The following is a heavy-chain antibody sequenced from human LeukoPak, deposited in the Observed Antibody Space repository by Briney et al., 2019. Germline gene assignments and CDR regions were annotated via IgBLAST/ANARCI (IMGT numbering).Heavy chain of an antibody. CDR2: ISGSGGST. CDR1: GFTFDDYG. D-gene: IGHD2-15*01. J-gene: IGHJ6*03. V-gene: IGHV3-23*01. Sequence: GGSLRLSCAASGFTFDDYGMSWVRQAPGKGLEWVSAISGSGGSTYYADSVKGRFTISRNNSKNTLYLQMNSLRAEDTAVYYCAKSGGSPGKSYYYYYYMDVWGKGTTVTVSS. CDR3: AKSGGSPGKSYYYYYYMDV.